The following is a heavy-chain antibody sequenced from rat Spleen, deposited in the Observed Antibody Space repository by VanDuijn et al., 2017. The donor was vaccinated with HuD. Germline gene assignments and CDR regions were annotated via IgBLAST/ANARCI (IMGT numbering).Heavy chain of an antibody. D-gene: IGHD1-2*01. CDR2: IRHDGSGT. CDR1: GFTFSDYY. V-gene: IGHV5-7*01. CDR3: TTTYFYSTYPPFAY. Sequence: EVQLMESGGGFVQPGGSLKLSCEASGFTFSDYYMAWVRQAPKKGLEWVATIRHDGSGTNYGDSVKGRFTISRDSAKSTLYLQMDSLRSEDTATYYCTTTYFYSTYPPFAYWGQGTLVTVSS. J-gene: IGHJ3*01.